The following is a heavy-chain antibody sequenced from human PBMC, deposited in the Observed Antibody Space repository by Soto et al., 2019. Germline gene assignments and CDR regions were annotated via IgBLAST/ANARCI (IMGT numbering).Heavy chain of an antibody. V-gene: IGHV3-30-3*01. CDR2: ISYDGSNK. CDR3: ARDHTPYSSGWYDAFDI. Sequence: ESGGGVVRPGRSLRLSCAASGFTFSSYAMHWVRQAPGKGLEWVAVISYDGSNKYYADSVKGRFTISRDNSKNTLYLQMNSLRAEDTAVYYCARDHTPYSSGWYDAFDIWGQGTMVSVSS. D-gene: IGHD6-19*01. J-gene: IGHJ3*02. CDR1: GFTFSSYA.